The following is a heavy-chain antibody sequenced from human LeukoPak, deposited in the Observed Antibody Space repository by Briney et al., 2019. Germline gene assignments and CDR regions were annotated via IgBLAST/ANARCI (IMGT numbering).Heavy chain of an antibody. V-gene: IGHV4-59*01. D-gene: IGHD3-22*01. CDR2: IYYSGST. J-gene: IGHJ3*02. Sequence: SETLSLTCTVSGGSISSYHRSWIRQPPGKGLEWIGYIYYSGSTNYNPSLKSRVTISVDTSKNQFSLKLSSVTAADTAVYYCARDLLDSSGFDIWGQGTMVTVSS. CDR3: ARDLLDSSGFDI. CDR1: GGSISSYH.